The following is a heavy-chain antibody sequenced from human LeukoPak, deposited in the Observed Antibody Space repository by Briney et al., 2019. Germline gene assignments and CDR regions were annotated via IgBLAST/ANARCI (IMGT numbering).Heavy chain of an antibody. CDR3: ARVDYDGSGYNFDY. CDR2: IYYSGST. D-gene: IGHD3-22*01. J-gene: IGHJ4*02. CDR1: GGSISSGSYY. Sequence: SETLSLTCSVSGGSISSGSYYWSWIRQPPGTGLGWIGYIYYSGSTNYNPSLKSRVTISGDTSKNQFSLKLSSVTAADTAVYFCARVDYDGSGYNFDYWGQGTLVTVSS. V-gene: IGHV4-61*01.